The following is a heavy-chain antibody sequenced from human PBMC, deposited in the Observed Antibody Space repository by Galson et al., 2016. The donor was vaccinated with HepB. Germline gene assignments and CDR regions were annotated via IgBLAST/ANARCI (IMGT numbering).Heavy chain of an antibody. V-gene: IGHV6-1*01. J-gene: IGHJ4*02. CDR1: GDSVSSNSAG. CDR2: TFYRSNWQT. D-gene: IGHD7-27*01. CDR3: ARSYLLGRGFGW. Sequence: CAISGDSVSSNSAGWYWFGQSPSRGLEWLGRTFYRSNWQTDYAESVKSRITINPDTSKNQFSLQLNSVTPDDTAVYYCARSYLLGRGFGWWGQGTLVTVSS.